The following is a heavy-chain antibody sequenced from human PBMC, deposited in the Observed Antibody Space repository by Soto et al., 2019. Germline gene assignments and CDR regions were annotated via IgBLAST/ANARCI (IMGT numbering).Heavy chain of an antibody. D-gene: IGHD3-3*01. CDR2: ISSSSSYT. Sequence: QVQLVESGGGLVKPGGSLRLSCAASGFTFSDYYMSWIRQAPGKGLEWVSYISSSSSYTNYADSVKGRFTISRDNAKNSLYLQMNSLRAEDTAVYYCARRGYDFWRGTEGGMDVWGQGTTVTVSS. V-gene: IGHV3-11*06. CDR1: GFTFSDYY. CDR3: ARRGYDFWRGTEGGMDV. J-gene: IGHJ6*02.